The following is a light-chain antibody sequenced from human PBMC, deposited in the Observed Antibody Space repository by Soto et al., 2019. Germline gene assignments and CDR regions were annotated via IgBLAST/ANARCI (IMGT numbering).Light chain of an antibody. Sequence: QSALTQPPSASGSPGQSVTISCTGTSSDVGGYNYVSWYQHHPGKAPKLMIYEVSNRPSGVSDRFSGSRSGNTASLTISGLQAEDESDYYCISYTSSSTWVFGGGTKVTVL. CDR1: SSDVGGYNY. CDR3: ISYTSSSTWV. J-gene: IGLJ3*02. V-gene: IGLV2-14*01. CDR2: EVS.